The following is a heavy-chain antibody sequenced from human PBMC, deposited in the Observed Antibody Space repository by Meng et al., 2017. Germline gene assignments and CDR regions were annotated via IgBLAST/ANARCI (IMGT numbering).Heavy chain of an antibody. D-gene: IGHD2-8*02. CDR3: ARGVVYAISYFDY. CDR2: TYYRSKWYN. CDR1: GDSVSSNRAA. Sequence: QVQLQQAGPGLVMPSQTLPLPCAITGDSVSSNRAAWNWIRQSPSRGLEWLGRTYYRSKWYNDYAVSVKSRITINPDTSKNQFSLQLNSVTPEDTAVYYCARGVVYAISYFDYWGQGTLVTVSS. V-gene: IGHV6-1*01. J-gene: IGHJ4*02.